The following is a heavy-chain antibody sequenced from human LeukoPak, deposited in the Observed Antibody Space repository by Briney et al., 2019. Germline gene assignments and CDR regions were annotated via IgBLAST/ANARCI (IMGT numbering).Heavy chain of an antibody. CDR3: ARDVVSSGWYLFDY. D-gene: IGHD6-19*01. CDR1: GFTFSSYG. Sequence: PGGSLRLSCAASGFTFSSYGMNWVRQAPGKGREWVSYISSSSSTIYYADSVKGRFTISRDNAKNSLYLQMTSLRAEDTAVYYCARDVVSSGWYLFDYWGQGTLVTVSS. CDR2: ISSSSSTI. V-gene: IGHV3-48*01. J-gene: IGHJ4*02.